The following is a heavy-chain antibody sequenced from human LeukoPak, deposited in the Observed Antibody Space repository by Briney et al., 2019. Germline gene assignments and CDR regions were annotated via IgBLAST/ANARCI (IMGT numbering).Heavy chain of an antibody. CDR2: ISAYNGNT. D-gene: IGHD3-10*01. J-gene: IGHJ5*02. CDR1: GYTFTSYG. Sequence: ASVKVSCKASGYTFTSYGISWVRQAPGQGLERMGWISAYNGNTNYAQKLQGRVTMTTDTSTSTAYMELRSLRSDDTAVYYCARGREYYYGSGSYYNNWFDPWGQGTLVTVSS. CDR3: ARGREYYYGSGSYYNNWFDP. V-gene: IGHV1-18*01.